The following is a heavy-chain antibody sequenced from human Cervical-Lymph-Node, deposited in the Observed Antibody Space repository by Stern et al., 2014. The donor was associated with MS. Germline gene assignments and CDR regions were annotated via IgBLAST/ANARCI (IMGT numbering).Heavy chain of an antibody. V-gene: IGHV4-39*01. Sequence: QLQLQESGPGLVKPSETLSLTCTVSTASISTSSYYWGWFRQPPGKGLEWIGTIHYGRTTYYNASLKGRVPFSEARSKTHFSLRMNSLTAADTAVYYCATSPGGNSLGVSDHWGQGTLVIVSS. CDR3: ATSPGGNSLGVSDH. J-gene: IGHJ4*02. CDR2: IHYGRTT. CDR1: TASISTSSYY. D-gene: IGHD4-23*01.